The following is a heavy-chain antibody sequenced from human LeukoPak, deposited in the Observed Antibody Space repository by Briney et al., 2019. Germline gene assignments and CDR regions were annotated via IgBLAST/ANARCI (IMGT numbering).Heavy chain of an antibody. CDR1: GGSFSGYY. V-gene: IGHV4-34*01. J-gene: IGHJ6*04. Sequence: SETLSLTCAVYGGSFSGYYWSWIRQPPGKGLEWIGEINHSGSTNYNPSLKSRATISVDTSKNQFSLKLSSVTAADTAVYYCARGHYYGSGSYYHGGYYYGMDVWGKGTTVTVSS. D-gene: IGHD3-10*01. CDR2: INHSGST. CDR3: ARGHYYGSGSYYHGGYYYGMDV.